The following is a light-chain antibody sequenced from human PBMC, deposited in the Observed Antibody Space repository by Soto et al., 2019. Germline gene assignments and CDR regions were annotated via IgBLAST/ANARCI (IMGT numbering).Light chain of an antibody. CDR1: SSDVGGYNY. Sequence: QSVLTQPRSVSGSPGQSITISCTGTSSDVGGYNYVSWYQQHPGKAPKVMIYDVSNRPSGVSNRFSGSKSGNTASLTISGLQAEDEADYYCSSYTTTSTLVFGGGTKLTVL. J-gene: IGLJ3*02. V-gene: IGLV2-14*01. CDR2: DVS. CDR3: SSYTTTSTLV.